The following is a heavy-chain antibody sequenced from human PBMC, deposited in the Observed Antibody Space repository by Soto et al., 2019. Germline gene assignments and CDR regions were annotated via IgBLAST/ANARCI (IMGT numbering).Heavy chain of an antibody. CDR1: GFTFRTDA. CDR2: LFGSGGGI. V-gene: IGHV3-23*01. J-gene: IGHJ4*02. CDR3: AKDRQPDGRWPFDH. Sequence: GGSLRLSCAAAGFTFRTDAISWVSQAAGEGLEWVAGLFGSGGGIPYADSVKGRFTISRDNSNNILYLQMHSLRAEDSAVYYCAKDRQPDGRWPFDHWGQGTRVTVSS. D-gene: IGHD2-8*01.